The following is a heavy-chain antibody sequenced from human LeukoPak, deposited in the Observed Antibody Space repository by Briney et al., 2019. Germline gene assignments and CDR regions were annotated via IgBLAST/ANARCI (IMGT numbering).Heavy chain of an antibody. CDR2: INPKRGGT. J-gene: IGHJ4*02. Sequence: ASVKVSCKASGYTFTGYYMHWGREAPGPGLGCMGRINPKRGGTNYAQNFQGRVTMTRDTSISTAYMELSRLRSDDTAVYYCASLYYGSGSYGRYNPPFDYWGQGTLVTVSS. D-gene: IGHD3-10*01. CDR1: GYTFTGYY. V-gene: IGHV1-2*06. CDR3: ASLYYGSGSYGRYNPPFDY.